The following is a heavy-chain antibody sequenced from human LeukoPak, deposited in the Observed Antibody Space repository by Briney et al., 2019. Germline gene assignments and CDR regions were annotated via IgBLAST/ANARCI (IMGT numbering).Heavy chain of an antibody. V-gene: IGHV3-30*02. D-gene: IGHD5-24*01. J-gene: IGHJ4*02. CDR1: GFTFSNYA. Sequence: PGGSLRLSCAASGFTFSNYAMRWVRQAPGKGLEWVAFIRYDGSNKYYADSVKGRFIISRDNSKNTLYLQMNSLRAEDTAVYYCAKDSGKDGYNLNYWGQGTLVTVSS. CDR2: IRYDGSNK. CDR3: AKDSGKDGYNLNY.